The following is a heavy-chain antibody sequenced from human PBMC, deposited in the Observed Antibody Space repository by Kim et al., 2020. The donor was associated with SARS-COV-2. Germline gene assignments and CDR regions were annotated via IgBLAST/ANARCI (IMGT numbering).Heavy chain of an antibody. J-gene: IGHJ5*02. D-gene: IGHD3-10*01. CDR3: ARAGLPAYYSTENWFDP. Sequence: LKVRVTISVDTSKNQFSLKLSSVPAADTAVYYCARAGLPAYYSTENWFDPWGQGTLVTVSS. V-gene: IGHV4-30-2*04.